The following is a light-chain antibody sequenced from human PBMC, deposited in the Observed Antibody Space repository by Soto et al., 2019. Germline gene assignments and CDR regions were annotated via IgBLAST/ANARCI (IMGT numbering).Light chain of an antibody. Sequence: QSVLTQPASVSGSPGQSITISCTGTSSDVGGYNYVSWHQQHPGKVPKLMIYDVSSRPSGVSNRFSGSKSGNTASLTISGLQAEDEADYYCSSYTGSSTHVFGSGTKVTVL. J-gene: IGLJ1*01. CDR1: SSDVGGYNY. V-gene: IGLV2-14*01. CDR3: SSYTGSSTHV. CDR2: DVS.